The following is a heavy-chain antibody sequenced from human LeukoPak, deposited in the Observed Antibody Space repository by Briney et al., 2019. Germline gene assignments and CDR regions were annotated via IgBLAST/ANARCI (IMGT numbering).Heavy chain of an antibody. Sequence: PGGSLRLSCAASGFSFSPYAMKWVRQSPGKGLEWVSAVSGSGGSTYYADSVRGRSTISRDNSKNTVYLQMNSLRDEDTAVYYCAKDGAWLRFDDWGQGILVTVSS. CDR2: VSGSGGST. D-gene: IGHD5-12*01. CDR1: GFSFSPYA. CDR3: AKDGAWLRFDD. V-gene: IGHV3-23*01. J-gene: IGHJ4*02.